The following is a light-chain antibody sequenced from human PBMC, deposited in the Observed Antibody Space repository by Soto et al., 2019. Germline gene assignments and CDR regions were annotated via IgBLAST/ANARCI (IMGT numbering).Light chain of an antibody. CDR3: NSYTRGSTRYV. J-gene: IGLJ1*01. CDR2: EGN. CDR1: VSDVGNFGP. V-gene: IGLV2-14*02. Sequence: QSALTQPASVSGSPGQSITISCTGSVSDVGNFGPVSWYQQHPGQVPKLIIYEGNRRPSGVSSRFSGSKSGNTASLTISGLQAEDEADYYCNSYTRGSTRYVFGTGTKVTVL.